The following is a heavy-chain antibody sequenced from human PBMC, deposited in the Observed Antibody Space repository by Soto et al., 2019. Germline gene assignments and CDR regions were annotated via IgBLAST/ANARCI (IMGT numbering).Heavy chain of an antibody. CDR2: IYYGGST. CDR3: GRGRSGQIVVFY. CDR1: GGSISSGGYY. Sequence: PSETLSLTCTVSGGSISSGGYYWSWIRQHPGKGLEWIGYIYYGGSTYYNPSLKSRATISGDTSKNQFSLKLSSVTAADTAVYYCGRGRSGQIVVFYWGQGTPVTVSS. D-gene: IGHD1-26*01. V-gene: IGHV4-31*03. J-gene: IGHJ4*02.